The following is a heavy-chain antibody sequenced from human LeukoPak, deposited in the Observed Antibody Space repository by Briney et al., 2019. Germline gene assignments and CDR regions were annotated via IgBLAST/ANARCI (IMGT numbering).Heavy chain of an antibody. J-gene: IGHJ4*02. CDR1: GFTVSGNY. Sequence: SGGSLRLSCAASGFTVSGNYMSWVRQAPGKGLEWVSVIYRGDRTYYADSVKGRFTISRDNAKNTLYLQMSSLRAEDTAVYYCARALGLGIADYWGQGTLVTVSS. V-gene: IGHV3-53*01. CDR3: ARALGLGIADY. CDR2: IYRGDRT. D-gene: IGHD2-21*01.